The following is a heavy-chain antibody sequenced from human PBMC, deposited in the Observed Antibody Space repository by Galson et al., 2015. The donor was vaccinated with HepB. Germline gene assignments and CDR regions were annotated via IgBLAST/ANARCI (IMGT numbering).Heavy chain of an antibody. D-gene: IGHD2-2*01. CDR2: ISSSSTI. V-gene: IGHV3-48*02. J-gene: IGHJ4*02. CDR1: GFTFSSYS. Sequence: SLRLSCAASGFTFSSYSMNWVRQAPGKGLEWVSYISSSSTIYYADSVKGRFTISRDNAKNSLYLQMNSLRDEDTAVYYCARDPSSSTHDYWGQGTLVTVSS. CDR3: ARDPSSSTHDY.